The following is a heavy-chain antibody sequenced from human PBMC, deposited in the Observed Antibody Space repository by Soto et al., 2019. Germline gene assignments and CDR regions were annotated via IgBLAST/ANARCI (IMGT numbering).Heavy chain of an antibody. D-gene: IGHD6-13*01. CDR3: ARGLFSSSWPHYFDY. J-gene: IGHJ4*02. CDR1: GGSISSYY. V-gene: IGHV4-59*01. Sequence: SETLSLTCTFSGGSISSYYWSLIRQPPGKGLEWIGYIYYSGSTNYNPSLKSRVTISVDTSKNQFSLKLSSVTAAGTAVYYCARGLFSSSWPHYFDYWGQGTLVTVSS. CDR2: IYYSGST.